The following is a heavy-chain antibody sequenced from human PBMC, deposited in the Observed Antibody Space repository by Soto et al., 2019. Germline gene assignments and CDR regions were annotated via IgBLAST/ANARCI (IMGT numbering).Heavy chain of an antibody. J-gene: IGHJ3*02. CDR1: GGSISSSNW. CDR2: IYHSGST. V-gene: IGHV4-4*02. Sequence: PSETLSLTXAVSGGSISSSNWWSWVRQPPGKGLEWIGEIYHSGSTNYNPSLKSRVTISVDKSKNQFSLKLSSVTAADTAVYYCARTAVAGTGAFDIWGQGTMVTVSS. D-gene: IGHD6-19*01. CDR3: ARTAVAGTGAFDI.